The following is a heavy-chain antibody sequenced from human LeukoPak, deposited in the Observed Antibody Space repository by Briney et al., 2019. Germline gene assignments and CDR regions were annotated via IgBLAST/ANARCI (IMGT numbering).Heavy chain of an antibody. CDR3: ASSDIVVVPAGPGEGGYYYYYGMDV. CDR1: GGTFSSYA. D-gene: IGHD2-2*01. V-gene: IGHV1-69*13. Sequence: GASVKVSCKASGGTFSSYAISWVRQAPGQGLEWMGGIIPIFGTANYAQKFQGRVTITADESTSTAYMELSSLRSEDTAVYYCASSDIVVVPAGPGEGGYYYYYGMDVWGQGTTVTVSS. CDR2: IIPIFGTA. J-gene: IGHJ6*02.